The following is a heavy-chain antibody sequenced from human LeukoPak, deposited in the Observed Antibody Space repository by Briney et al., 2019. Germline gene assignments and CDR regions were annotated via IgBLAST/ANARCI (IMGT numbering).Heavy chain of an antibody. CDR1: GYTFTSYG. D-gene: IGHD2-2*01. J-gene: IGHJ4*02. Sequence: ASVKVSCKASGYTFTSYGISWVRQAPGQGLEWMGWISAYNGNTNYAQKLQGRVTMTTDTSTSTAYMELRSLRSDDTAVYYCARDVRWYCSSTSCQGGYFDYWGQGTLVTVSS. CDR3: ARDVRWYCSSTSCQGGYFDY. CDR2: ISAYNGNT. V-gene: IGHV1-18*01.